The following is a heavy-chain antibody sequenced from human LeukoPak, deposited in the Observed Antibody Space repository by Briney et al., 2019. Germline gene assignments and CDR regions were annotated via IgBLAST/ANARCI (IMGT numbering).Heavy chain of an antibody. V-gene: IGHV3-23*01. CDR3: AKAIGGYHFDY. CDR1: GFTFSSYG. Sequence: GGSLRLSCAAPGFTFSSYGMTWVRQAPGQGLEWVSSISGSGGNTYYADSVKGRFTISRDNSKNTLFLQMNSLRAEDTAVYYCAKAIGGYHFDYWGQGTLVTVSS. J-gene: IGHJ4*02. CDR2: ISGSGGNT. D-gene: IGHD3-16*01.